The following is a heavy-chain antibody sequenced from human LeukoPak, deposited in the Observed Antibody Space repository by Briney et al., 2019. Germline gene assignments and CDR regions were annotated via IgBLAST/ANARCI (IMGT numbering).Heavy chain of an antibody. CDR1: GGSISSYC. CDR2: IYTSGST. Sequence: PSESLSLIWTLAGGSISSYCCGSVRQPAGKGLEWIGRIYTSGSTNYNPSLKSRVTMSVDTSKNQFSLKLSSVTAADTAVYYCARYHRGAFDIWGQGTMVTVSS. J-gene: IGHJ3*02. V-gene: IGHV4-59*10. CDR3: ARYHRGAFDI.